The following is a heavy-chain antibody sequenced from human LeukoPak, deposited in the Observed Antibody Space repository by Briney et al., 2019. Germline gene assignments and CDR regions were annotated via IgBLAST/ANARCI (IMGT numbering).Heavy chain of an antibody. Sequence: GASVKVSCKASGYTFTSYGISWVRQAPGQGLEWMGWISAYNGNTNYAQKLQGRVTMTTDTSTSTAYMELRSLRSDDTAVYYCARDGYYDFWSGHPTYFDYWGQGTLVTVSS. CDR3: ARDGYYDFWSGHPTYFDY. CDR1: GYTFTSYG. V-gene: IGHV1-18*01. CDR2: ISAYNGNT. J-gene: IGHJ4*02. D-gene: IGHD3-3*01.